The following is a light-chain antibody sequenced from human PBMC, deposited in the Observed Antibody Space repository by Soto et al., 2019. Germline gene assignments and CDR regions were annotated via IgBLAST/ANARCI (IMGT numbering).Light chain of an antibody. CDR1: QSISSW. CDR2: KAS. V-gene: IGKV1-5*03. J-gene: IGKJ2*01. Sequence: DIQMTQSPSTLSASVGDRVTITCRASQSISSWLAWYQQKPGKAPKLLIYKASSLESGVPSRFSGSGSGTEVTLTISSLQPDDFATYYCQQYNSSPMYTFGQGTKLEIK. CDR3: QQYNSSPMYT.